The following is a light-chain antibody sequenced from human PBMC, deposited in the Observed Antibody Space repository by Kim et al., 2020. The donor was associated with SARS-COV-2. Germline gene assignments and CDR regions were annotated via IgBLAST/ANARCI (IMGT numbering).Light chain of an antibody. CDR1: QSVNTN. CDR2: GAS. CDR3: QQYNNCPSLT. Sequence: EIVMTQSPATLSVSPGERVTLSCRASQSVNTNLGWYQQKPGQAPRLLIYGASTRATGIPARFSGSGSGTEFTLTISSLQSEDFAVYYCQQYNNCPSLTFGGGTKVDIK. V-gene: IGKV3-15*01. J-gene: IGKJ4*01.